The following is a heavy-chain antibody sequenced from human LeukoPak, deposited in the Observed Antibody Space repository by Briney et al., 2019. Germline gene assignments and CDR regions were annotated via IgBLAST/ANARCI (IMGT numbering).Heavy chain of an antibody. J-gene: IGHJ3*02. CDR2: IYHSGST. Sequence: SATLSLTCTVSGYSIISGYYWGWIRQPPGKGLEWIGSIYHSGSTYYNPSLKSRVTISVDTSKNQFSLKLSSVTAADTAVYYCARGMGAGYGDYGYAFDIWGQGTMVTVSS. CDR1: GYSIISGYY. D-gene: IGHD4-17*01. CDR3: ARGMGAGYGDYGYAFDI. V-gene: IGHV4-38-2*02.